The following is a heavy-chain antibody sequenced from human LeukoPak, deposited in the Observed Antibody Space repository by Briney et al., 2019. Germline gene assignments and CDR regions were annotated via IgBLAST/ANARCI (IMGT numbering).Heavy chain of an antibody. D-gene: IGHD5-18*01. CDR3: ARHQAIQLWLRRWFDP. V-gene: IGHV4-39*01. Sequence: SETLSLTCTVSGGSIRSPTYYWSWIRQPPGKGLEWIGEINHSGSTNYNPSLKSRVTISVDTSKNQFSLKLSSVTAADTAVYYCARHQAIQLWLRRWFDPWGQGTLVTVSS. CDR2: INHSGST. J-gene: IGHJ5*02. CDR1: GGSIRSPTYY.